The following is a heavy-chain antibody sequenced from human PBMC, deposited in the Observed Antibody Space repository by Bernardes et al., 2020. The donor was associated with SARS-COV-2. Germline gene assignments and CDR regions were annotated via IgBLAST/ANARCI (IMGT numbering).Heavy chain of an antibody. Sequence: ASVNVSCKASGYTFTAYYIHWVRQAPGQGLEWIAWINPNSGGPNYAQKFQGTVTMTGDTYINTAYMELSRMRSDDAAMYYCARMDIEVKPTATYFYGLDVWGQGTTVTVSS. CDR3: ARMDIEVKPTATYFYGLDV. J-gene: IGHJ6*02. CDR2: INPNSGGP. D-gene: IGHD1-1*01. V-gene: IGHV1-2*02. CDR1: GYTFTAYY.